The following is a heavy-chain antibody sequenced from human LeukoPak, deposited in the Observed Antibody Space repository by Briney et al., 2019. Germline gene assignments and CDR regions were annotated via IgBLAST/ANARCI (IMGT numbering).Heavy chain of an antibody. CDR1: GYTFTGYH. D-gene: IGHD6-13*01. V-gene: IGHV1-2*06. Sequence: GASVEVSCKASGYTFTGYHIHWVRQAPGQGLEWMGRINPYSGDTNFAQKFQGRVTMTRDTSITIAYMDLSSLTPDDTAVYFCARDQGSLTRSWYTGYWGQGTQVTVSS. CDR3: ARDQGSLTRSWYTGY. J-gene: IGHJ4*02. CDR2: INPYSGDT.